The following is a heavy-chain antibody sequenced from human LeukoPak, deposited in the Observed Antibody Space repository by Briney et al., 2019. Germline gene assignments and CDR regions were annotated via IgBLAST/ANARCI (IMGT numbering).Heavy chain of an antibody. CDR3: ARDRCSGGSCWYFDL. Sequence: PSETLSLTCTVSGGSISSYYWSWIRQPPGKGLEWIGYIYYSGSTNYNPSLKSRVTISVDTSKNQFSLKLSSVTAADTAVYYCARDRCSGGSCWYFDLWGRSTLVTVSS. CDR2: IYYSGST. CDR1: GGSISSYY. V-gene: IGHV4-59*01. J-gene: IGHJ2*01. D-gene: IGHD2-15*01.